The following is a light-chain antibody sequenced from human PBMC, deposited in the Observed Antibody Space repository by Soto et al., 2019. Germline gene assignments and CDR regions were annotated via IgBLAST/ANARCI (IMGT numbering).Light chain of an antibody. CDR3: QQYNNWPLYT. CDR2: GAS. Sequence: EIVMTQSPATLSVSPGERATLSCRASQSVSSNLAWYQQKPGQAPRLLIYGASTRATGIPARFSGSGSGTEFTPTISRLQSEDFAVYYCQQYNNWPLYTFGQGTKLEIK. J-gene: IGKJ2*01. CDR1: QSVSSN. V-gene: IGKV3-15*01.